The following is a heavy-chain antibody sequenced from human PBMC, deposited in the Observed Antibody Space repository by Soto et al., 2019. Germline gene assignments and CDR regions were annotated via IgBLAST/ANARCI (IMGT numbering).Heavy chain of an antibody. Sequence: QVQLQESGPGLVKHSETLSLMCTVSGGSITNYYWSWIRQSPAKGLEWIGYVSDSGSTKYNPSLKSRVTISVDTSKNQFSLKLTSLTAADTAVYYCARERVGHSAMDVWGQGTTVTVSS. J-gene: IGHJ6*02. V-gene: IGHV4-59*12. CDR3: ARERVGHSAMDV. CDR1: GGSITNYY. D-gene: IGHD1-26*01. CDR2: VSDSGST.